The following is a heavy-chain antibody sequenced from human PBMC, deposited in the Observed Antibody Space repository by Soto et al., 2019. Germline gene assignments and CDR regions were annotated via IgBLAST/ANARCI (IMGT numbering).Heavy chain of an antibody. Sequence: GGALRLSCAASGFSFGSYALSWVRQAPGKGLEWVSTISGSDGKTFYADSVKGRFSISRDTSQSTLYLQMNSLRADDTAIYYCARWSYLDYWGQGTRVTVSS. J-gene: IGHJ4*02. V-gene: IGHV3-23*01. D-gene: IGHD3-3*01. CDR2: ISGSDGKT. CDR1: GFSFGSYA. CDR3: ARWSYLDY.